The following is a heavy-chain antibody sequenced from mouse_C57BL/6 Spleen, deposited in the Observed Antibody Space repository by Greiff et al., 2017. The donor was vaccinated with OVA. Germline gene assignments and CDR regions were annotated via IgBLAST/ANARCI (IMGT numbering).Heavy chain of an antibody. V-gene: IGHV1-15*01. CDR3: TREGYDYFYYAMDY. D-gene: IGHD2-4*01. CDR2: IDPETGGT. CDR1: GYTFTDYE. J-gene: IGHJ4*01. Sequence: VQRVESGAELVRPGASVTLSCKASGYTFTDYEMHWVKQTPVHGLEWIGAIDPETGGTAYNQKFKGKAILTADKSSSTAYMELRSLTSEDSAVYYCTREGYDYFYYAMDYWGQGTSVTVSS.